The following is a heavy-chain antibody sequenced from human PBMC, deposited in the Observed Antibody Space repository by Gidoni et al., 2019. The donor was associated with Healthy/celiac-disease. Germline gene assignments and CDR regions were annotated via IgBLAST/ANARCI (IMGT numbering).Heavy chain of an antibody. J-gene: IGHJ4*02. CDR2: ISSSSSYI. CDR3: ARVRGGDYDY. CDR1: GFTFSSYS. Sequence: DVQLVESGGGLVKPGGSLRLSCAAAGFTFSSYSMTWVRQAPGKGLEWVSSISSSSSYIYYADSVKGRFTISRDNAKNSLYLQMNSLRAEDTAVYYCARVRGGDYDYWGQGTLVTVSS. V-gene: IGHV3-21*01. D-gene: IGHD4-17*01.